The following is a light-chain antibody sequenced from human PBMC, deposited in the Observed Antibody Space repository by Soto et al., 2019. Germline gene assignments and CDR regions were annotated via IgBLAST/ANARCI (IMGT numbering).Light chain of an antibody. CDR2: DVN. V-gene: IGLV2-14*03. J-gene: IGLJ2*01. CDR3: TSWTTSPTMI. CDR1: SSDIGAYNF. Sequence: QSALTQPASVSGSPGQSITISCTGTSSDIGAYNFVSWYQQHPGKAPKLMLYDVNIRPSGVSNRFSGSKSGNTASLTISGLQAEDEADYYCTSWTTSPTMIFGGGPKVTVL.